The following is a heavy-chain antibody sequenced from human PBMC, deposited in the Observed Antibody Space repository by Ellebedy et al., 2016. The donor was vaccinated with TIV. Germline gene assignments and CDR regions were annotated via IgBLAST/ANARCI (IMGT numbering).Heavy chain of an antibody. V-gene: IGHV3-7*01. D-gene: IGHD6-19*01. CDR3: ARDQGWAVPGTTRFDC. CDR2: IKQDGSEI. J-gene: IGHJ4*02. CDR1: GFSFSSYW. Sequence: GESLKISCAASGFSFSSYWMSWVRQAPGKGLEWVASIKQDGSEISYVDSVEGRFTISRDNAKNSLYLQMSSLSAEDTAVYYCARDQGWAVPGTTRFDCWGQGTLVTVSS.